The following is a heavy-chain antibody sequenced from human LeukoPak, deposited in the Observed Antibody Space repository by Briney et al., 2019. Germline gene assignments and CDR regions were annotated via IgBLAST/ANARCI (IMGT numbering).Heavy chain of an antibody. D-gene: IGHD3-22*01. CDR3: ARADRPWIYYDSSGPIDY. Sequence: SGTLSLTCAVSGGSISSSNWWSWVRQPPGKGLEWIGEIYHSGSTYYNPSLKSRVTISVDTSKNQFSLKLSSVTAADTAVYYCARADRPWIYYDSSGPIDYWGQGTLVTVSS. CDR1: GGSISSSNW. J-gene: IGHJ4*02. CDR2: IYHSGST. V-gene: IGHV4-4*02.